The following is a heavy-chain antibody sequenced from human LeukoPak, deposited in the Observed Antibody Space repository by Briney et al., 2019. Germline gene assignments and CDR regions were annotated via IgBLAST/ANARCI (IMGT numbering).Heavy chain of an antibody. CDR1: GGSISSGGNY. J-gene: IGHJ4*02. Sequence: SETLSLTCTVSGGSISSGGNYWSWIRQPPGKGLEWIGEINHSRSTSYNPSLKSRVTISVDTSKSQFSLKLSSVTAADTSVYYCARQGYCNSTSCYIDFDYWGQGTLVTVSS. D-gene: IGHD2-2*02. CDR2: INHSRST. V-gene: IGHV4-39*01. CDR3: ARQGYCNSTSCYIDFDY.